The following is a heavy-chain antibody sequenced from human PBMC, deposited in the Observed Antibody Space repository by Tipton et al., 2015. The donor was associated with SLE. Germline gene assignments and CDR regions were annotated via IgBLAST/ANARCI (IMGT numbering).Heavy chain of an antibody. CDR1: GYTFTSYG. D-gene: IGHD5-12*01. CDR2: ISAYNGNT. V-gene: IGHV1-18*01. J-gene: IGHJ3*02. Sequence: QLVQSGAEVKKPGASVKVSCKASGYTFTSYGISWVRQAPGQGLEWMGWISAYNGNTNYAQKLQGRVTMTTDTSTSTAYMELRSLRSDDTAVYYCATFLQPDIVATMKGSDAFDIWGQGTMVTVSS. CDR3: ATFLQPDIVATMKGSDAFDI.